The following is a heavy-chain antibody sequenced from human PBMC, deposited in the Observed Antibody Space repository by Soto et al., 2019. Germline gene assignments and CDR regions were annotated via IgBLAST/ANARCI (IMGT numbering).Heavy chain of an antibody. CDR3: AKDSPVGVPLLRDLHD. D-gene: IGHD2-15*01. V-gene: IGHV3-23*01. CDR2: ISGSGGST. Sequence: GGSLRLSCAASGFTFSNYGMSWVRQAPGKGLEWVSVISGSGGSTYYADSVKGRFTLSRDNSKNTVYLQMNSLRAEDTAVYYCAKDSPVGVPLLRDLHDWGQGALVTVSS. J-gene: IGHJ1*01. CDR1: GFTFSNYG.